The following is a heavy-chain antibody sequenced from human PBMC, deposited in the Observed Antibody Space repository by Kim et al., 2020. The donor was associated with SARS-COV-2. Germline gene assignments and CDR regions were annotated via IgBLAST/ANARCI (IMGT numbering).Heavy chain of an antibody. J-gene: IGHJ2*01. D-gene: IGHD1-26*01. Sequence: GGSLRLSCAASGFTFSSYGMHWVRQAPGKGLEWVAVISYDGSNKYYADSVKGRFTISRDNSKNTLYLQMNSLRAEDTAVYYCANGVGSYLNWYFDLWGRG. CDR2: ISYDGSNK. CDR3: ANGVGSYLNWYFDL. CDR1: GFTFSSYG. V-gene: IGHV3-30*18.